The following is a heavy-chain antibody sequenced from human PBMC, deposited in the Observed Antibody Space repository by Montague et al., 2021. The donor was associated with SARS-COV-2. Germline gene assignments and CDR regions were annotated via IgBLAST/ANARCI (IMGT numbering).Heavy chain of an antibody. CDR1: GFIFSSYE. J-gene: IGHJ6*02. Sequence: SLRLSCAASGFIFSSYEMNWVRQAPGKGLEWISYISSSGGGSTKHYTYSVKGRFTISRDNAKNSLYLQMNSLRVGDTAIYYCARDRDWDDWCGMDVWGQGTTVTVSS. V-gene: IGHV3-48*03. CDR2: ISSSGGGSTK. CDR3: ARDRDWDDWCGMDV. D-gene: IGHD2-21*01.